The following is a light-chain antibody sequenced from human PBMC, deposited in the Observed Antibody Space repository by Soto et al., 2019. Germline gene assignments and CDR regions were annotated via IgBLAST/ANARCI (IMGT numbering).Light chain of an antibody. CDR1: GSDVGGYNY. Sequence: QSALTQPASVSGSPGQSITFSCTGTGSDVGGYNYVSWYQQHPGKAPKLMIYDVSNRPSGVSNRFSGSKSGNTASLTISGLQAEDEADYYCSSYTSSSTRVFGTGTKVTVL. CDR3: SSYTSSSTRV. CDR2: DVS. V-gene: IGLV2-14*01. J-gene: IGLJ1*01.